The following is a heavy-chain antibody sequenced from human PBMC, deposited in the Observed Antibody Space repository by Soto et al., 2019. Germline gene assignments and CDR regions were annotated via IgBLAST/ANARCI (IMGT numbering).Heavy chain of an antibody. CDR2: IAYDGRNK. CDR3: ARELERVFDY. Sequence: QVQLVESGGGVVQPGRSLRLSCAASGFTFSSYAMHWVRQAPGKGLEWVAVIAYDGRNKYYADSVKGRFTISRDNSKNTLYLQMNSLRFEDTAVYYCARELERVFDYWGQGTLVTVSS. J-gene: IGHJ4*02. CDR1: GFTFSSYA. V-gene: IGHV3-30*04. D-gene: IGHD1-1*01.